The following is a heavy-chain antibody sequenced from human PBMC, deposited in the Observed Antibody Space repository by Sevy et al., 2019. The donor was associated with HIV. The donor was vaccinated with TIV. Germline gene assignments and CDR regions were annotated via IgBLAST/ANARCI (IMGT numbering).Heavy chain of an antibody. Sequence: GESLKISWAASGFTFRSYGMHWVRQAPGKGLEGVAVISYYGSNKYYADSVKGRFTISRDNSKNKLYLQMNSLRAEDTAVYYCAKGGAPDFWSGYDYWGQGTLVTVSS. V-gene: IGHV3-30*18. J-gene: IGHJ4*02. CDR3: AKGGAPDFWSGYDY. CDR1: GFTFRSYG. D-gene: IGHD3-3*01. CDR2: ISYYGSNK.